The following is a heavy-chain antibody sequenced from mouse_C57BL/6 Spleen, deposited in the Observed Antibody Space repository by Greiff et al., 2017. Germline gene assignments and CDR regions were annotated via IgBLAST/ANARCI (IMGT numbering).Heavy chain of an antibody. CDR3: ARGGNYLPYYFDY. CDR2: INYDGSST. Sequence: VHLVESEGGLVQPGSSMKLSCTASGFTFSDYYMAWVRQVPEKGLEWVANINYDGSSTYYLDSLKSRFIISRDNAKNILYLQMSSLKSEDTATYYCARGGNYLPYYFDYWGQGTTLTVSS. V-gene: IGHV5-16*01. J-gene: IGHJ2*01. D-gene: IGHD2-1*01. CDR1: GFTFSDYY.